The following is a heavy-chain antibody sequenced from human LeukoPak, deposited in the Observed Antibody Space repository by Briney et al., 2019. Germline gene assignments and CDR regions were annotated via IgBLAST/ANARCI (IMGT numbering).Heavy chain of an antibody. CDR3: ANSRITMIQRFDP. CDR2: INHSGST. D-gene: IGHD3-22*01. J-gene: IGHJ5*02. V-gene: IGHV4-34*01. Sequence: SETLSLTCAVYGGSFSGYYWSWIRQPPGKGLEWIGEINHSGSTNYNPSLKSRVTISVHTSKNQFSLKLSSVTAADTAAYYCANSRITMIQRFDPWGQGTLVTVSS. CDR1: GGSFSGYY.